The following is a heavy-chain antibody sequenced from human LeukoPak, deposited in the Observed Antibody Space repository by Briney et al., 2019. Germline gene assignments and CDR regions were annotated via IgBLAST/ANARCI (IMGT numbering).Heavy chain of an antibody. CDR2: IDPSDSYT. D-gene: IGHD2-2*01. J-gene: IGHJ4*02. Sequence: GESLKISCQGSGYTFTNYWIGWVRQMPGKGLEWMGRIDPSDSYTNYSPSFQGHVTISADRSISTAYLQWSSLKASDTAMYYCARATEGPYCSSTNCYALSDWGQGTLVTVSS. CDR3: ARATEGPYCSSTNCYALSD. V-gene: IGHV5-10-1*01. CDR1: GYTFTNYW.